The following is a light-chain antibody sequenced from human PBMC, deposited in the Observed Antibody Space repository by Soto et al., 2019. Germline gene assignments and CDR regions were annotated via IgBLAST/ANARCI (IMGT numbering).Light chain of an antibody. CDR3: QQYGVSPYT. J-gene: IGKJ2*01. CDR1: QSVNRNF. Sequence: EIVLTQSPGTLSLSPGDRATLSCRASQSVNRNFLAWYRQKPGQAPRLLIYGASNRATGIPERFSGSGSGTEFALTISRLEPEDFAMFYCQQYGVSPYTFGQGTKLEIK. V-gene: IGKV3-20*01. CDR2: GAS.